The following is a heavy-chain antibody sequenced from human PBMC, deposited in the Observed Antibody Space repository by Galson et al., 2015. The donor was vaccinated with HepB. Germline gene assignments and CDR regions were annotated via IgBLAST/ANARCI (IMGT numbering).Heavy chain of an antibody. V-gene: IGHV3-23*01. Sequence: SLRLSCAASGFTFSSNSMGWVRQAPGKGLEWVSTISDTGGSAFYADSVKGRFTISRDNSKNTLYLQVNSLRAEDTAVYYCAKLGLKWFLDYWGQGTLVTVSS. J-gene: IGHJ4*02. CDR2: ISDTGGSA. D-gene: IGHD3-22*01. CDR1: GFTFSSNS. CDR3: AKLGLKWFLDY.